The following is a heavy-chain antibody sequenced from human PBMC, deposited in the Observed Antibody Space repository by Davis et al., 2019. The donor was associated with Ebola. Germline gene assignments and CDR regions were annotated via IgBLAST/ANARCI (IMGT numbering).Heavy chain of an antibody. CDR2: IYASGST. D-gene: IGHD6-19*01. Sequence: MPSETLSLTCTVSGGSISNYYWSWIRRPPGKGLEWIGYIYASGSTNYNPSLKSRVTILVDMSMNQFSLRLNSVTAADTAVYYCARREQWPSKAFDIWGQGTMVTVSS. J-gene: IGHJ3*02. V-gene: IGHV4-59*08. CDR3: ARREQWPSKAFDI. CDR1: GGSISNYY.